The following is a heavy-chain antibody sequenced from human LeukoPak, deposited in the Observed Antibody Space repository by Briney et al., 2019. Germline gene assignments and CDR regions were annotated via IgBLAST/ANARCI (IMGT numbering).Heavy chain of an antibody. D-gene: IGHD3-22*01. V-gene: IGHV7-4-1*02. J-gene: IGHJ4*02. CDR3: ASGHDTTGYSAF. CDR1: GYNFTNYT. Sequence: GASVKVSCKASGYNFTNYTVNWVRQAPGQGLEWMGWIDTNTGNPTYVQGFTGRFVFSSDTSVSTTYLQINSLKAEDTAVYYCASGHDTTGYSAFWGQGTLVTVSS. CDR2: IDTNTGNP.